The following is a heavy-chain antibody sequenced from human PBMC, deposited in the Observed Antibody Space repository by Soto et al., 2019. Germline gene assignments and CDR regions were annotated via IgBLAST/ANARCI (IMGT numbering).Heavy chain of an antibody. J-gene: IGHJ6*02. CDR2: INTNTGNP. D-gene: IGHD3-3*01. Sequence: ASVKVSCKASGYTFTSYAMHWVRQAPGQGLEWMGWINTNTGNPTYAQGFTGRFVFSLDISVSTAYLQICSLKAEDTAVYYCARTIFWSGYPDYYYYGMDVWGQGTTVTVSS. CDR1: GYTFTSYA. V-gene: IGHV7-4-1*01. CDR3: ARTIFWSGYPDYYYYGMDV.